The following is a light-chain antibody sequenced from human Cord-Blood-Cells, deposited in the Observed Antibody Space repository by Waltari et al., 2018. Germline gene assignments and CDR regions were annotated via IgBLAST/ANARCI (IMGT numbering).Light chain of an antibody. CDR1: SSNIGSNY. CDR2: RNK. CDR3: AAWDDSLSGRV. V-gene: IGLV1-47*01. J-gene: IGLJ3*02. Sequence: QSVLTQPPSASGTPGQRVTISCSGSSSNIGSNYVYWYQQPPGTAPKLLIYRNKQRSSGVPDRFSGSKSGTSASLAISGLRSEDEADYYCAAWDDSLSGRVFGGGTKLTVL.